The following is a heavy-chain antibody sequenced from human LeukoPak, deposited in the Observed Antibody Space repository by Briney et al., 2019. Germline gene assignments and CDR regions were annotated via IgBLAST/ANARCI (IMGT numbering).Heavy chain of an antibody. CDR1: GLTFGDYD. CDR3: ARDNTGSYEY. J-gene: IGHJ4*01. CDR2: IRADGATT. D-gene: IGHD1-26*01. Sequence: GGSLRLSCAASGLTFGDYDMHWVRQAPGKGLEWVSLIRADGATTRYTDSVKGRFTISRDNSKDSLYLQMNSLRTEDTALYYCARDNTGSYEYWGHGTLVTVSP. V-gene: IGHV3-43*02.